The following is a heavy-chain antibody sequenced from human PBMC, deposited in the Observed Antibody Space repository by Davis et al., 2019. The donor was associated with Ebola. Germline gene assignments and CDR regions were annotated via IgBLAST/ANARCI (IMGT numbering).Heavy chain of an antibody. J-gene: IGHJ4*02. D-gene: IGHD6-13*01. Sequence: SETLSLTCTVSGGSIGSYYWSWIRQPPGKGLEWIGYIYYSGSTNYNPSLKSRVTMSVDTSTNQFTLRLSSVTAADTAVYYCARQSHSSSWYGGYYFDYWGQGTLVTVSS. CDR2: IYYSGST. CDR1: GGSIGSYY. CDR3: ARQSHSSSWYGGYYFDY. V-gene: IGHV4-59*08.